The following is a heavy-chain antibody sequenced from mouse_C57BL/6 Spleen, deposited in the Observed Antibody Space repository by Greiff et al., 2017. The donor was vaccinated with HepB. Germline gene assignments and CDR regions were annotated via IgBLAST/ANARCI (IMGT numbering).Heavy chain of an antibody. CDR3: ARGYYGSSYEDAMDY. CDR2: IDPANGNT. D-gene: IGHD1-1*01. CDR1: GFNIKNTY. J-gene: IGHJ4*01. V-gene: IGHV14-3*01. Sequence: LVESVAELVRPGASVKLSCTASGFNIKNTYMHWVKQRPEQGLEWIGRIDPANGNTKYAPKFQGKATITADTSSNTAYLQLSSLTSEDTAIYYCARGYYGSSYEDAMDYWGQGTSVTVSS.